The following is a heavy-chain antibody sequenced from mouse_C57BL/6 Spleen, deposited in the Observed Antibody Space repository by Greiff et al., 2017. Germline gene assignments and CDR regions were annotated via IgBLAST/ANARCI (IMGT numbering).Heavy chain of an antibody. CDR2: IDPEDGDT. CDR3: TTDTTVLATMGFAY. J-gene: IGHJ3*01. V-gene: IGHV14-1*01. CDR1: GFNIKDYY. Sequence: VQLQQSGAELVRPGASVKLSCTASGFNIKDYYMHWVKQRPEQGLEWIGRIDPEDGDTEYAPKFQGKATMTADTSSNTAYLHLSSLPSVDTAVYYFTTDTTVLATMGFAYWGQGTLVTVSA. D-gene: IGHD1-1*01.